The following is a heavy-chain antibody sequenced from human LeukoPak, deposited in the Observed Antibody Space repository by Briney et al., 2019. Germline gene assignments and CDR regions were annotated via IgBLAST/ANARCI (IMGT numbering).Heavy chain of an antibody. J-gene: IGHJ4*02. D-gene: IGHD3-16*01. CDR2: INHSGST. CDR3: VARWPMFTFGGVTRDY. Sequence: SETLSLTCAVYGGSFSGYYWSWIRQPPGKGLEWIGEINHSGSTNYNPSLKSRVTISVDTSKNQFSLKLSSVTAADTAVYYCVARWPMFTFGGVTRDYWGQGTLVTVSS. CDR1: GGSFSGYY. V-gene: IGHV4-34*01.